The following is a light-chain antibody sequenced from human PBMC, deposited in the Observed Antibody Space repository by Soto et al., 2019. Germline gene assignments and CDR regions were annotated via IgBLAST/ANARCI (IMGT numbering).Light chain of an antibody. Sequence: QSALPQPASVSGSPGQSITISCTGTSSDVGGYNYVSWYQHHPGKAPKLMIFDVTNRPSRVSNRFSGSKSGNTASLTISGLQAEDEADYYCSSYTSSTILYVFGTGTKVTVL. CDR2: DVT. V-gene: IGLV2-14*03. CDR1: SSDVGGYNY. J-gene: IGLJ1*01. CDR3: SSYTSSTILYV.